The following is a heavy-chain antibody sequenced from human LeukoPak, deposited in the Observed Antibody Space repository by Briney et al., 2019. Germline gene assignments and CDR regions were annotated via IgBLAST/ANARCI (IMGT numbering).Heavy chain of an antibody. CDR1: GFTFNRHA. J-gene: IGHJ4*02. D-gene: IGHD6-19*01. Sequence: PGGSLRLSCTASGFTFNRHAFNWVRQAPGKGLEWVSSIGGSGVSIFYADSEKGRFTISRDNGKNTVYLQMNSLRAEDTAIYYCSRRGGSNGWGDFDFWGQGTLVSVSS. V-gene: IGHV3-23*01. CDR2: IGGSGVSI. CDR3: SRRGGSNGWGDFDF.